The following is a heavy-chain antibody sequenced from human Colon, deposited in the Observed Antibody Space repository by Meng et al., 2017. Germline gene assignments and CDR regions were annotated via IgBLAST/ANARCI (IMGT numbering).Heavy chain of an antibody. CDR1: GGSVSSGSHY. V-gene: IGHV4-61*01. D-gene: IGHD6-19*01. CDR3: ARLIAGWPFYFDY. J-gene: IGHJ4*02. Sequence: QVHLEESGPGLGGPSETLSLTCNVSGGSVSSGSHYWSWIRQPPGKGLEWIGYMFHSGTTKYNPSLKSRVSMSVDTTKNQFYLKLTSVTVADTAVFYCARLIAGWPFYFDYWGQGILVTVSS. CDR2: MFHSGTT.